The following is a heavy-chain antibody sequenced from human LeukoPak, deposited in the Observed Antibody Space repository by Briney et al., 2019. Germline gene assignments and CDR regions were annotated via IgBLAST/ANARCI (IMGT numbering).Heavy chain of an antibody. J-gene: IGHJ4*02. CDR2: ISSSSSYI. CDR3: ARGHPHGGNSQFDY. CDR1: GFTFSSYS. V-gene: IGHV3-21*01. Sequence: GGSLRLSCAASGFTFSSYSMNWVRQAPGKGLEWVSSISSSSSYIYYADSVKGRFTISRDNAKNSLYLQMNSLRAEDTAVYYCARGHPHGGNSQFDYWGQGTLVTVSS. D-gene: IGHD4-23*01.